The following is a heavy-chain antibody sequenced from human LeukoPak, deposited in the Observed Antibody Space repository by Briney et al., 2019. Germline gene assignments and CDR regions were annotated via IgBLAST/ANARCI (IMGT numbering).Heavy chain of an antibody. J-gene: IGHJ4*02. D-gene: IGHD3-22*01. Sequence: SGTLSLTCAVSGGSISSYYWSWIRQPPGKGLEWIGYLYYSGSTNYNPSLKSRLTISVDTSKNQFSLKLSSVTAADTAVYFCARLSSGSGYTYYFDSWGQGTLVTVSS. CDR3: ARLSSGSGYTYYFDS. CDR1: GGSISSYY. V-gene: IGHV4-59*08. CDR2: LYYSGST.